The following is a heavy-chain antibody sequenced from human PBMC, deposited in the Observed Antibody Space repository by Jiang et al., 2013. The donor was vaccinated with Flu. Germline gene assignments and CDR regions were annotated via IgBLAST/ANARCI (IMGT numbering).Heavy chain of an antibody. Sequence: VQLLESGGGVVQPGRSLRLSCAASGFTFSSYAMHWVRQAPGKGLEWVAVISYDGSNKYYADSVKGRFTISRDNSKNTLYLQMNSLRAEDTAVYYCARASSVVGGYYYDSSGYKDAFDIWAKGQWSPSLQ. CDR2: ISYDGSNK. CDR3: ARASSVVGGYYYDSSGYKDAFDI. D-gene: IGHD3-22*01. CDR1: GFTFSSYA. V-gene: IGHV3-30*01. J-gene: IGHJ3*02.